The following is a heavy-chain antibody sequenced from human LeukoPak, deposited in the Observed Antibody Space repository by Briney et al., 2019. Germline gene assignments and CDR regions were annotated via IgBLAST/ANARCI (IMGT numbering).Heavy chain of an antibody. CDR1: GGSFSGYY. D-gene: IGHD2-8*01. V-gene: IGHV4-34*01. CDR2: INQSGST. Sequence: SETLSLTXAVYGGSFSGYYWSWIRQPPGKGLEGIGEINQSGSTNYNPSLKRRVTISVDTSKNQFSLKLRSVTAADPAVYYCARSGRKGYCTNGVCPRLYNWFDPWGQGTLVTVSS. J-gene: IGHJ5*02. CDR3: ARSGRKGYCTNGVCPRLYNWFDP.